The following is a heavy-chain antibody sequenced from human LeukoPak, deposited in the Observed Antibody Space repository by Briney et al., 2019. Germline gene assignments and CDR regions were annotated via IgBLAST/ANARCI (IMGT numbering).Heavy chain of an antibody. D-gene: IGHD1-14*01. CDR1: GFTFSSCG. CDR3: STETIGRHYDY. J-gene: IGHJ4*02. Sequence: GGSLRLSCAASGFTFSSCGFNWVRQAPGKGLEWVSSIGPTGTDRYYADSVRGRFTISRDNAKNSMYLQMDSLRDEDTAVYYCSTETIGRHYDYWGQRTLLTVSS. CDR2: IGPTGTDR. V-gene: IGHV3-21*01.